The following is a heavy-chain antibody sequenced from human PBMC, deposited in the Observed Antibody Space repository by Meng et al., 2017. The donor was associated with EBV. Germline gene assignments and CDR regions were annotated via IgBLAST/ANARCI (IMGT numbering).Heavy chain of an antibody. CDR3: ARGDYTNHPRWFDP. CDR2: IYYTGST. J-gene: IGHJ5*02. Sequence: QVQLQESGPGLVKPSETLSLTCTVSGGSVNNESYYWGWIRQPPGKGLEYIGYIYYTGSTNYNSSLKSRVTISLDKSKNQFSLKLTSLTAADTAIYYCARGDYTNHPRWFDPWGQGTLVTVSS. V-gene: IGHV4-61*01. CDR1: GGSVNNESYY. D-gene: IGHD4-11*01.